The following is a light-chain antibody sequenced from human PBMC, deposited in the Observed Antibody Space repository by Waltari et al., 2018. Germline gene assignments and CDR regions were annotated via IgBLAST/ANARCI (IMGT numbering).Light chain of an antibody. CDR2: EVS. Sequence: QSALTQPASVSGSPGQSITISCTGTSRSVGRYNYVSWYQQHPGKAPKLLICEVSNRPSGVSNRFSGSKSGNTASLTISGLQAEDEADYYCTSFTSSTTWVFGGGTKLTVL. J-gene: IGLJ3*02. CDR1: SRSVGRYNY. V-gene: IGLV2-14*01. CDR3: TSFTSSTTWV.